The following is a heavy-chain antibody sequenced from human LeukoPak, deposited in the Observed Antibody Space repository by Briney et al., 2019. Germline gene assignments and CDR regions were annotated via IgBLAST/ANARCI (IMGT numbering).Heavy chain of an antibody. CDR3: ARVGGYNYAQEGYYYFGMDV. V-gene: IGHV3-7*01. CDR1: GFTFSSYW. J-gene: IGHJ6*02. Sequence: GGSLRLSCAVSGFTFSSYWMTWVRQAPGKGLEWVAHIKQDGSEKEYVDSVKGRFTISRDNAKNSLYLQLNSLRDEDTAVYYCARVGGYNYAQEGYYYFGMDVWGQGTTVTVSS. D-gene: IGHD5-18*01. CDR2: IKQDGSEK.